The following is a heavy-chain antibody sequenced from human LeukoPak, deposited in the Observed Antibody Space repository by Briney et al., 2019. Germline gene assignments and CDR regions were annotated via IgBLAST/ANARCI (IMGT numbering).Heavy chain of an antibody. V-gene: IGHV3-74*01. CDR3: ARDRVAYSSSDHFDY. CDR1: GFTFSSYW. CDR2: LNSDGSST. J-gene: IGHJ4*02. Sequence: GGSLRLSCAASGFTFSSYWMHWVRQAPGKGLVWVSHLNSDGSSTFYADSVKGRFTISRDNAKNTLYLQMNSLRAEDTAVYYCARDRVAYSSSDHFDYWGQGTLVTVSS. D-gene: IGHD6-13*01.